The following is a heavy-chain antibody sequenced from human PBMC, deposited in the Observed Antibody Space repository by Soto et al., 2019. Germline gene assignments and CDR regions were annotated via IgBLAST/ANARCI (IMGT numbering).Heavy chain of an antibody. D-gene: IGHD6-13*01. J-gene: IGHJ4*02. V-gene: IGHV3-23*01. CDR3: AKSTPTWQQLVPTADY. CDR2: ISGSGGST. Sequence: GGSLRLSCAASGFTFSSYAMSWVRQAPGKGLEWVSAISGSGGSTYYADSVKGRFTISRDNSKNTLYLQMNSLRAEDTAVYYCAKSTPTWQQLVPTADYWGQGTLVTVSS. CDR1: GFTFSSYA.